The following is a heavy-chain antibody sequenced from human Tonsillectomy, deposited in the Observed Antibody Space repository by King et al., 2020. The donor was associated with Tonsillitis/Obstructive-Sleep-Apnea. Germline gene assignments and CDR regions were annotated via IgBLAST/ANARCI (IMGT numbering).Heavy chain of an antibody. V-gene: IGHV5-10-1*01. Sequence: VQLVESGAEVKKPGESLRISCKGSGYSFTNYWIDWVRQMPGKGLEWMGTIDPSDSYTNYSPSFQGHVTISADKSISTAYLQWSSLKASDTAMYYCAGRXXDGXYXNXXXXXXKGTTVTVSS. D-gene: IGHD3-9*01. J-gene: IGHJ6*03. CDR1: GYSFTNYW. CDR3: AGRXXDGXYXNXXXX. CDR2: IDPSDSYT.